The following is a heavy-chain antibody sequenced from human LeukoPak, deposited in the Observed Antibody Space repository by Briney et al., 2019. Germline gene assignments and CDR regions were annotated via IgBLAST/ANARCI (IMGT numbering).Heavy chain of an antibody. D-gene: IGHD3-3*01. Sequence: SETLSLTCAVYGGSFSGYYWSWIRQPPGKGLEWIGEINHSGSTNYNPSLKSRVTISVDKSKNQFSLKLSSVTAADTAVYYCARLADYYDFWSGYYTGIAYYFDYWGQGTLVTVSS. CDR1: GGSFSGYY. CDR3: ARLADYYDFWSGYYTGIAYYFDY. V-gene: IGHV4-34*01. CDR2: INHSGST. J-gene: IGHJ4*02.